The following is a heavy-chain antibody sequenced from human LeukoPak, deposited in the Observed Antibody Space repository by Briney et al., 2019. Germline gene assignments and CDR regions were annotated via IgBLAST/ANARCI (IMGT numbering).Heavy chain of an antibody. CDR2: ISHDGSEK. V-gene: IGHV3-30*18. CDR3: AKDLYGSGWYNYFDP. Sequence: PGGSLRLSCAASGFTVSTFGMHWVRQAPGKGLEWVTMISHDGSEKYYVGSVKGRFTISRDNSKNTLYLQMNSLRTEDTAMYYCAKDLYGSGWYNYFDPWGQGTLVTVSS. CDR1: GFTVSTFG. D-gene: IGHD6-19*01. J-gene: IGHJ5*02.